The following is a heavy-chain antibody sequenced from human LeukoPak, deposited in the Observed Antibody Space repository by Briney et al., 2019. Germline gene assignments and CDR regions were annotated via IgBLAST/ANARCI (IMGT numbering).Heavy chain of an antibody. CDR3: ARQEIGLRSFDP. D-gene: IGHD3/OR15-3a*01. V-gene: IGHV4-39*01. CDR1: GGSISSALYH. Sequence: PSETLSLTCTVSGGSISSALYHWGWIRQPPGKNLEWLGSVYYTGSTHNNPSLRSRVTISVDTSKNQFSLNLSSVTAADTAVYYCARQEIGLRSFDPWGQGTLVTVSS. J-gene: IGHJ5*02. CDR2: VYYTGST.